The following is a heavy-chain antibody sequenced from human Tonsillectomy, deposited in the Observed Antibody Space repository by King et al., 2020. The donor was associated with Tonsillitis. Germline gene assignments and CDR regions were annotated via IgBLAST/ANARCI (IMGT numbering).Heavy chain of an antibody. J-gene: IGHJ3*02. CDR2: IYPGDSDT. Sequence: LQLVQSGSEVKKPGESLNISCKGSGYSFRSHWIAWVRQMPGKGLEWMGVIYPGDSDTRYRPSFQGQVTISADKSLSTAYLQWSSLKASDTATYYCARGLNFRSGYYHDDAFDIWGQGTMVTVSS. CDR3: ARGLNFRSGYYHDDAFDI. CDR1: GYSFRSHW. V-gene: IGHV5-51*03. D-gene: IGHD3-22*01.